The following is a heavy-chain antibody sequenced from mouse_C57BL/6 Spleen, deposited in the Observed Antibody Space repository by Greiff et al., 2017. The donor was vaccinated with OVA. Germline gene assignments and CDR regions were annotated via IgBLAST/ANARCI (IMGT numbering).Heavy chain of an antibody. CDR3: AREGDYTYYVDY. J-gene: IGHJ2*01. D-gene: IGHD2-4*01. CDR1: GFTFSDYY. V-gene: IGHV5-16*01. CDR2: INYDGSST. Sequence: EVKLVESEGGLVQPGSSMKLSCTASGFTFSDYYMAWVRQVPEKGLEWVANINYDGSSTYYLDSLKSRFIISRDNAKNILYLQMSSLKSEDTATYYCAREGDYTYYVDYWGQGTTLTVSS.